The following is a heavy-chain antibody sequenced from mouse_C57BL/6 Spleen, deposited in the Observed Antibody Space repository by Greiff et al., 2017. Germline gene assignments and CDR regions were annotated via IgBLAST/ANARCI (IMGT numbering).Heavy chain of an antibody. CDR2: LRSKSNNYAT. CDR3: VRRLDSSGLYAMDY. J-gene: IGHJ4*01. Sequence: EVHLVESGGGLVQPKGSLKLSCAASGFSFNTYAMNWVRQAPGKGLEWVARLRSKSNNYATYYADSVKDRFTISRDDSESMLYLQMNNLKTEDTAMYYCVRRLDSSGLYAMDYWGQGTSVTVSS. V-gene: IGHV10-1*01. CDR1: GFSFNTYA. D-gene: IGHD3-2*02.